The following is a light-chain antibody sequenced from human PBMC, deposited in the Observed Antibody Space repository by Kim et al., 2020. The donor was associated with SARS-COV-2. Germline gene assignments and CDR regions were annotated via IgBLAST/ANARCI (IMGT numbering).Light chain of an antibody. CDR3: CSYAGSYTWV. V-gene: IGLV2-11*01. CDR1: SGDVGGYNY. Sequence: QSLTISSTRPSGDVGGYNYFSWYQQHPGKAPKLMIYEVRKRPSGVPDRCSGSKSGNTASLTISGLQAEDEADYYCCSYAGSYTWVFGGGTKLTVL. J-gene: IGLJ3*02. CDR2: EVR.